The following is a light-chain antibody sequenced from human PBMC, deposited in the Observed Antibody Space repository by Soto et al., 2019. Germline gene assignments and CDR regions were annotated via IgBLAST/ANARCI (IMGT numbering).Light chain of an antibody. CDR1: QSVSSSY. CDR2: ATS. CDR3: QQFGSSPPRLT. Sequence: EIVLTQSPGTLSLSPGERATLSCRASQSVSSSYLAWYQQKPGQAPRLLIYATSSRVTGVPDRFSGSGSGTDFTLTINRLEPEDFAVYYCQQFGSSPPRLTFGGGTKVEIK. V-gene: IGKV3-20*01. J-gene: IGKJ4*01.